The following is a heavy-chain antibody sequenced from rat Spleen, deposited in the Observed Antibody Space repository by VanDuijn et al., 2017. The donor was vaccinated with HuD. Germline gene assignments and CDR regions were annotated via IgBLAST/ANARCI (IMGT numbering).Heavy chain of an antibody. CDR1: GFTFSSFP. Sequence: EVQLVESGGGLVQPGRSLKLSCAASGFTFSSFPMAWVRQAPTKGLEWVASIPNGGPNTYYSDSVKDRFTISRDNTKNTLYLQMDSLRSEDAATYYCARHSSGYGVMDAWGQGASVTVSS. CDR3: ARHSSGYGVMDA. CDR2: IPNGGPNT. J-gene: IGHJ4*01. V-gene: IGHV5-29*01. D-gene: IGHD4-3*01.